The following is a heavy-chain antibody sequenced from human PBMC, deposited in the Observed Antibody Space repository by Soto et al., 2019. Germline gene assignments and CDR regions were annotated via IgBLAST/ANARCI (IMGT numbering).Heavy chain of an antibody. J-gene: IGHJ4*02. Sequence: SETLSLTCTVSGGSISSTSYYWGWVRQPPGKGLEWIGAIYTSGSTYYNPSLKRRITISVDTSKNQFSLKLSSVTATDTAVYYCARHVHGYCSSTSCHTDYWGQGTLVTVSS. V-gene: IGHV4-39*01. CDR2: IYTSGST. D-gene: IGHD2-2*02. CDR1: GGSISSTSYY. CDR3: ARHVHGYCSSTSCHTDY.